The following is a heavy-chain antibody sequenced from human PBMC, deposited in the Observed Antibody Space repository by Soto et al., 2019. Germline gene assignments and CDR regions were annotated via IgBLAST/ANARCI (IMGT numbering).Heavy chain of an antibody. CDR3: ARGRARGPGYYYYYMDV. D-gene: IGHD3-10*01. V-gene: IGHV3-23*01. CDR2: ISGSGGRI. J-gene: IGHJ6*03. Sequence: GGSLRLSCAASGFTFSSYAMSWVRQAPGKGLEWVSCISGSGGRICYGDSVKGRFTISRDNAKNTLYLQMNSLRAEDTAVYYCARGRARGPGYYYYYMDVWGKGTTVTVSS. CDR1: GFTFSSYA.